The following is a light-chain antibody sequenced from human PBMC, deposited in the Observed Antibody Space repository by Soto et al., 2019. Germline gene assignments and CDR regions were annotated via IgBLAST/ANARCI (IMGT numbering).Light chain of an antibody. V-gene: IGKV3-20*01. J-gene: IGKJ5*01. CDR2: GAS. Sequence: EIVLTQSPGTLSLSPGERATLSCRASQSVSSSYLAWYQQKPGQAPGLLIYGASSRATGIPDRFSGSGSGTDFTLTISRLEPEDFAVYYCQQYGSVITFGQGTRLEIK. CDR1: QSVSSSY. CDR3: QQYGSVIT.